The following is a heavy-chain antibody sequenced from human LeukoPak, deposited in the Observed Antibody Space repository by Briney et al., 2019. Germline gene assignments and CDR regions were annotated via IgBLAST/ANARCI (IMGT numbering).Heavy chain of an antibody. J-gene: IGHJ5*02. CDR1: GGSFSGYY. Sequence: SETLSLTCAVYGGSFSGYYWSWIRQPPGKGLEWIGEINHSGSTNYNPSLKSRVTISVDTSKNQFSLKLSSVTAADTAVYYCARGWFRELNWFDPWGQGTLVTVSS. D-gene: IGHD3-10*01. CDR2: INHSGST. V-gene: IGHV4-34*01. CDR3: ARGWFRELNWFDP.